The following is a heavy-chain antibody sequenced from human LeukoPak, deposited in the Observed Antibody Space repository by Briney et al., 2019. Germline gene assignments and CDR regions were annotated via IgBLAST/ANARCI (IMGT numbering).Heavy chain of an antibody. D-gene: IGHD2-15*01. J-gene: IGHJ6*02. V-gene: IGHV4-34*01. CDR1: GGSFSGYY. CDR3: ARRPSLQYCSGGSCYSVGYGMDV. CDR2: INHSGST. Sequence: PSETLSLTCAVYGGSFSGYYWSWIRQPPGRGLEWIGEINHSGSTNYNPSLKSRVTISVDTSKNQFSLKLSSVTAADTAVYYCARRPSLQYCSGGSCYSVGYGMDVWGQGTTVTVSS.